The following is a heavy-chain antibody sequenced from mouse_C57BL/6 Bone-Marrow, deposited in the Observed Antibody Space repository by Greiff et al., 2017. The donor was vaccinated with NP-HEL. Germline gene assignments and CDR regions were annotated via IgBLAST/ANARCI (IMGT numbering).Heavy chain of an antibody. V-gene: IGHV1-19*01. J-gene: IGHJ1*03. Sequence: EVQLQQSGPVLVKPGASVKISCKASGYTFTDYYMNWVKQSHGKSLEWIGVINPYNGGTSYNQKFKGKAPLTVDKSSSTAYMALNSLTSEASAVYYCAREQFYYGKYEGDVDGGGTGTTVTVTS. CDR3: AREQFYYGKYEGDVDG. D-gene: IGHD2-1*01. CDR2: INPYNGGT. CDR1: GYTFTDYY.